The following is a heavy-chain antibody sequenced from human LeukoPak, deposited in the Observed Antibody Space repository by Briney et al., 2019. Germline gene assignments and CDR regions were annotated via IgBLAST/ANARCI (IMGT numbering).Heavy chain of an antibody. Sequence: ASVKVSCKASGYTFTSYGISWVRQAPGQGLEWMGWISAYNGNTNYAQKLQGRVTMTTDTSTSTAYMELRSLRSDDTAVYYCARPHLGGPSGGNSGSDCWGQGTLVTVSS. CDR3: ARPHLGGPSGGNSGSDC. CDR1: GYTFTSYG. J-gene: IGHJ4*02. D-gene: IGHD4-23*01. V-gene: IGHV1-18*01. CDR2: ISAYNGNT.